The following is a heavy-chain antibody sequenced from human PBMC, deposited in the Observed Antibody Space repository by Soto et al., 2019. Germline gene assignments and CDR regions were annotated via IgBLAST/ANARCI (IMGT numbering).Heavy chain of an antibody. D-gene: IGHD3-10*01. CDR1: GYTFTPYD. V-gene: IGHV1-8*01. Sequence: ASVKVSCKTSGYTFTPYDVTWVRQATGQGLEWMGWMNPNSGNTAFAQKFQGRLTMTRNTSISTAYMELSSLRSEDTAVYYCARGHGSGTYFWYFDLWGRGTLVTVSS. J-gene: IGHJ2*01. CDR2: MNPNSGNT. CDR3: ARGHGSGTYFWYFDL.